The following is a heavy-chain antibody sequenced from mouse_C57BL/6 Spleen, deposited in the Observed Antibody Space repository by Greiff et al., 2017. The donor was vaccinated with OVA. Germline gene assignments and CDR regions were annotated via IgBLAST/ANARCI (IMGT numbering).Heavy chain of an antibody. V-gene: IGHV1-69*01. Sequence: QVQLQQPGAELVMPGASVKLSCTASGYTFTSYWMHWVQQTPGQGLEWIGEIDPSDSYTNYNQKFKGKFTLTVDKSSSTAYMQLSSLTSEDSAVYYCARGLLRFCAMGYWGQGASVTVS. D-gene: IGHD1-1*01. CDR2: IDPSDSYT. CDR3: ARGLLRFCAMGY. CDR1: GYTFTSYW. J-gene: IGHJ4*01.